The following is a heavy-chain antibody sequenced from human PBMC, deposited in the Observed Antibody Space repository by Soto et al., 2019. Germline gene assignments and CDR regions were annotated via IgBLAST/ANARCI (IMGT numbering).Heavy chain of an antibody. D-gene: IGHD1-26*01. V-gene: IGHV1-69*13. CDR1: GGTFSSYA. CDR3: ARAGAEGGVGAPPHYSYYGMDV. Sequence: SVKVSCKASGGTFSSYAISWVRQAPGQGLEWMGGIIPIFGTANYAQKFQGRVTITADESTSTAYMELSSPRSGDTAAHYCARAGAEGGVGAPPHYSYYGMDVWGQGTPVTVSS. J-gene: IGHJ6*02. CDR2: IIPIFGTA.